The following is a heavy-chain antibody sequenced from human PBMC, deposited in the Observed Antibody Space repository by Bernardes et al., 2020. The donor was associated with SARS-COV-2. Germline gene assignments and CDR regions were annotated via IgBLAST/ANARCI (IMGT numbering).Heavy chain of an antibody. CDR3: ARARSITIFGVVNVFGWFDP. V-gene: IGHV4-59*01. D-gene: IGHD3-3*01. CDR2: IYYSGST. Sequence: SEPLSLTCTVSGGSISSYYWSWIRQRPGKGLEWIGYIYYSGSTNYNPSLKSRVTISVDTSKNQFSLKLSSVTAADTAMYYCARARSITIFGVVNVFGWFDPWGQGTLVTVSS. J-gene: IGHJ5*02. CDR1: GGSISSYY.